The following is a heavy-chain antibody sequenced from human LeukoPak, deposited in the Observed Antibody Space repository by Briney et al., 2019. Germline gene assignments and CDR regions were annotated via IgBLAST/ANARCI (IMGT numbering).Heavy chain of an antibody. CDR2: IKQDGSEK. CDR3: ARTVTSGWYGESPYFDY. D-gene: IGHD6-19*01. Sequence: GGSLRLSCAASGFTFSSYWMSWVRQAPGKGLEWVANIKQDGSEKYYVDSVKGRFTISRDNAKNSLYLQMNSLRAEDTAVYYCARTVTSGWYGESPYFDYWGQGTLVTVSS. V-gene: IGHV3-7*01. J-gene: IGHJ4*02. CDR1: GFTFSSYW.